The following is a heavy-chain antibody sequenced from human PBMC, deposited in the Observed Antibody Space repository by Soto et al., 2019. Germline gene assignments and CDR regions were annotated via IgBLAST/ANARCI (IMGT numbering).Heavy chain of an antibody. CDR3: ARSLYYYDSSGSGIDAFDI. V-gene: IGHV3-30*03. CDR2: ISYDGSNK. Sequence: GSLRLSCAASGFTFSSYGMHWVRQAPGKGLEWVAVISYDGSNKYYADSVKGRFTISRDNSKNTLYLQMNSLRAEDTAVYYCARSLYYYDSSGSGIDAFDIWGQGTMVTVSS. J-gene: IGHJ3*02. CDR1: GFTFSSYG. D-gene: IGHD3-22*01.